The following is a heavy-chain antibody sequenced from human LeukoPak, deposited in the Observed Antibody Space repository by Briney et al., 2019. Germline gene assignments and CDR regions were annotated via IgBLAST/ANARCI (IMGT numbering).Heavy chain of an antibody. Sequence: PSETLSLTCTVSGGSMSGFFWTWIRQPPGRELEWIGYIYYSGSTNYNPSLKSRVTISVDTSKNQFSLKLSSVTAADTAVYYCAREDSYGLYYYYYYMDVWGKGTTVTVSS. CDR1: GGSMSGFF. V-gene: IGHV4-59*01. J-gene: IGHJ6*03. D-gene: IGHD5-18*01. CDR2: IYYSGST. CDR3: AREDSYGLYYYYYYMDV.